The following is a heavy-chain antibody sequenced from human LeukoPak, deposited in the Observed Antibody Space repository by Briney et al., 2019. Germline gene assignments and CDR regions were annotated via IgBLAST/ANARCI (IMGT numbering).Heavy chain of an antibody. CDR3: VRDKGVGRTERFDS. J-gene: IGHJ4*02. CDR1: GFSVSDTF. V-gene: IGHV3-53*01. Sequence: GGSLRLSCAVSGFSVSDTFMTWVRQAPGKGLQWVSVILDTGITTYADSVKCRCSISRDNSKNTVYLQMNSLSVDDTAVYYCVRDKGVGRTERFDSWGPGTLVTVSS. D-gene: IGHD1-26*01. CDR2: ILDTGIT.